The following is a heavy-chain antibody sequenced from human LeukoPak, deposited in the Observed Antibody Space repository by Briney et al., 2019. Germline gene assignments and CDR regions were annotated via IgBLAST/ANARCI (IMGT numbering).Heavy chain of an antibody. CDR3: ARVSSMLRGPLVIQYFDF. Sequence: GGSLRLSCAASGFTFDDYGMSWVRQVPGKGLEWVSGINWNGSGAGYADSVKGRFTISRDNSKNTFYLQMNSLRADDTAVYYCARVSSMLRGPLVIQYFDFWGQGTLVTVSS. CDR1: GFTFDDYG. V-gene: IGHV3-20*04. CDR2: INWNGSGA. J-gene: IGHJ4*02. D-gene: IGHD3-10*01.